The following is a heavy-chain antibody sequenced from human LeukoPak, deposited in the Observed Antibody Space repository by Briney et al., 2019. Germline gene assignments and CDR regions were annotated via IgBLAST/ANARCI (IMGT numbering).Heavy chain of an antibody. Sequence: GGSLRLSCAASGFTFSRYSMNWVRQAPGKGLEWVSSISYLSTHVYYGESVKGRFSISRDNAKNSLFLQMNSLGAEDTAIYYCGRAFPPLRTSSAGDLWGQGILVTVSS. D-gene: IGHD3-16*01. J-gene: IGHJ4*02. CDR1: GFTFSRYS. V-gene: IGHV3-21*01. CDR2: ISYLSTHV. CDR3: GRAFPPLRTSSAGDL.